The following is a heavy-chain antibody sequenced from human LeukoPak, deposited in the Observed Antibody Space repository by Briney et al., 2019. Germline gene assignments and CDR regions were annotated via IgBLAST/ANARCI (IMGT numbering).Heavy chain of an antibody. V-gene: IGHV4-59*12. Sequence: PSETLSLTCAVYGGSFSGYYWSWIRQPPGKGLEWIGYIYYSGSTYYNPSLKSRVTISVDTSKNQFSLKLSSVTAADTAVYYCARDGSGSWPKDAFNIWGQGTTVTVSS. CDR2: IYYSGST. D-gene: IGHD3-10*01. J-gene: IGHJ3*02. CDR3: ARDGSGSWPKDAFNI. CDR1: GGSFSGYY.